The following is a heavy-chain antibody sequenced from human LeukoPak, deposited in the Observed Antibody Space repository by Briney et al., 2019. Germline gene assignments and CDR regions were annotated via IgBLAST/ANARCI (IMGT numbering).Heavy chain of an antibody. D-gene: IGHD1-26*01. Sequence: SETLSLTCAVYGGSFSGYYWSWIRQPPGKGLEWIGEINHSGSTNYHPSLKSRVTISVDTSKNQFSLKLSSVTAADTAVYYCARGIVGATTSDTIDYWGQGTLVTVSS. CDR3: ARGIVGATTSDTIDY. V-gene: IGHV4-34*01. J-gene: IGHJ4*02. CDR2: INHSGST. CDR1: GGSFSGYY.